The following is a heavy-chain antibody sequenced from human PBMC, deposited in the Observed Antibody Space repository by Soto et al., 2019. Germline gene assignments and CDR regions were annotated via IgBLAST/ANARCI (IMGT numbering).Heavy chain of an antibody. Sequence: PGGSLRLSCAASGFTFSSYAMSWVRQAPGKGLEWVSAISGSGGSTYYADSVKGRFTISRDNSKNTLYLQMNSLRAEDTAVYYCVKPMLRFLEWLSYPKPYHFDYWGQGTLVTVSS. V-gene: IGHV3-23*01. CDR1: GFTFSSYA. J-gene: IGHJ4*02. CDR2: ISGSGGST. D-gene: IGHD3-3*01. CDR3: VKPMLRFLEWLSYPKPYHFDY.